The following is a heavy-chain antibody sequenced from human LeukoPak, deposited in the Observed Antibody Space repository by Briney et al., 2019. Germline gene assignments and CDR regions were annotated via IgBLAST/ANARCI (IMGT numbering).Heavy chain of an antibody. CDR1: GGTFSSYA. CDR3: ARDRGDGYIWGRYFDY. J-gene: IGHJ4*02. V-gene: IGHV1-69*04. Sequence: SVKVSCKASGGTFSSYAISWVRQAPGQGLEWMGRIIPIFGIANYAQKFQGRVTITADKSTSTAYMELSSLRSEDTAVYYCARDRGDGYIWGRYFDYCGQGTLVTVSS. CDR2: IIPIFGIA. D-gene: IGHD5-24*01.